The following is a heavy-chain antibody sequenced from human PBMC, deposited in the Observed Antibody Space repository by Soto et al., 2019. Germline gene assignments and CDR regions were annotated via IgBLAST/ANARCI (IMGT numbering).Heavy chain of an antibody. J-gene: IGHJ6*02. Sequence: KGLEGIGYIYYSGGTNSNHSLNSRVTISLDTFTNQFSMKLSSVTAADTPAYYSARLSGCTPNYHYYYYGMDVWGQGTTVTVSS. V-gene: IGHV4-59*08. CDR3: ARLSGCTPNYHYYYYGMDV. CDR2: IYYSGGT. D-gene: IGHD6-19*01.